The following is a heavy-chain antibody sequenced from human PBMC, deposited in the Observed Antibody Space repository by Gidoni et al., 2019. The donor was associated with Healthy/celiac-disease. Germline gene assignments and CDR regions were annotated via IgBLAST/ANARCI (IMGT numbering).Heavy chain of an antibody. D-gene: IGHD2-21*02. CDR2: IWYDGSNK. Sequence: QVQLVESGGGVVQPGRSLRLSCAASGFTFSSYGMHWVRQAPGKGLEWVAVIWYDGSNKYYADSVKGRFTISRDNSKNTLYLQRNSLRAEDTAVYYCARPPRAYCGGDCYFGYWGQGTLVTVSS. J-gene: IGHJ4*02. CDR3: ARPPRAYCGGDCYFGY. V-gene: IGHV3-33*01. CDR1: GFTFSSYG.